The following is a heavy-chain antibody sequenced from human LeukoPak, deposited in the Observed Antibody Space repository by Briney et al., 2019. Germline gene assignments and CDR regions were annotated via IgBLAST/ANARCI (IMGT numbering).Heavy chain of an antibody. CDR3: ARDPPAN. CDR2: IWYDGSNK. J-gene: IGHJ4*02. V-gene: IGHV3-33*01. D-gene: IGHD2-2*01. CDR1: GFTFTSYG. Sequence: GSLRLSCAASGFTFTSYGIHWVRQAPGKGLEWVAVIWYDGSNKYYADSVKGRFTISRDNSKNTLYLQMNSLRAEDTAVYYCARDPPANWGQGTLVTVSS.